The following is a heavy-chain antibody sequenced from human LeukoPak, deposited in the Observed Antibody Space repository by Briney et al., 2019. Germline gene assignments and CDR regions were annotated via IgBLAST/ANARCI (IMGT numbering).Heavy chain of an antibody. CDR3: AGLRASDYYYYGMDV. CDR2: IYTSGST. Sequence: NPSETLSLTCTVSGGSISSYYWSWIRQPAGKGLEWIGRIYTSGSTNYNPSLKSRVTISVDTSKNQFSLKLSSVTAADTAVYYCAGLRASDYYYYGMDVWGQGTTVTVSS. D-gene: IGHD3-16*01. J-gene: IGHJ6*02. CDR1: GGSISSYY. V-gene: IGHV4-4*07.